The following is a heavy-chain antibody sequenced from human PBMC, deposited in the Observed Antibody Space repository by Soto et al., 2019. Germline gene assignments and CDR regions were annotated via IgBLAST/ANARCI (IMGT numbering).Heavy chain of an antibody. CDR3: ARAAGHSGWYHDH. Sequence: SETLSLTCIVSGGSVSSSIYYWSWLRQPPGKGLEWIGYIYYTGSTNYTPSLEGRVFMSVDTSKNQLSLKLTSVTAADTGIYYCARAAGHSGWYHDHWGQGIPVTVSS. CDR2: IYYTGST. V-gene: IGHV4-61*01. CDR1: GGSVSSSIYY. D-gene: IGHD6-19*01. J-gene: IGHJ4*02.